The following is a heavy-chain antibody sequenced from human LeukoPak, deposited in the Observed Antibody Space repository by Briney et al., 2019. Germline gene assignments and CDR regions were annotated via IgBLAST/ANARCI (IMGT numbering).Heavy chain of an antibody. V-gene: IGHV3-53*01. J-gene: IGHJ4*02. CDR3: ARADGDSWGQFDH. CDR2: IYDGDRS. D-gene: IGHD4-17*01. CDR1: GFTVSSKY. Sequence: PGGSLRLSCSASGFTVSSKYMTWVRQAPGKGPELVSVIYDGDRSSYADSVKGRFSISRDRSRNTLYLQMNSLRAEDTAVYYCARADGDSWGQFDHWGQGILVTVSS.